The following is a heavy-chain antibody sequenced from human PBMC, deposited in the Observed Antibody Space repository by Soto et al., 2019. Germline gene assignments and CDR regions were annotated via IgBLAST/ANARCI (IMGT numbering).Heavy chain of an antibody. Sequence: GSLRLSCAASGFTFSSYAMSWVRQAPGKGLEWVSAISGSGGSTYYADSVKGRFTISRDNSKNTLYLQMNSLRAEDTAVYYCAKDRNGPKFLEWLLTLVRAFDYWGQGTLVTVSS. CDR2: ISGSGGST. CDR3: AKDRNGPKFLEWLLTLVRAFDY. CDR1: GFTFSSYA. D-gene: IGHD3-3*01. J-gene: IGHJ4*02. V-gene: IGHV3-23*01.